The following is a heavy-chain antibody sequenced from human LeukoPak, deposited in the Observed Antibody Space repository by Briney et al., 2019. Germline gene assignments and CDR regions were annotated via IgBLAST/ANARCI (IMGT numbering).Heavy chain of an antibody. V-gene: IGHV5-51*01. CDR2: IYPGDSDT. Sequence: GESLKISCKGSGYNFTIYWIGWVRQMPGKGLEWMGIIYPGDSDTRYSPSFQGQVTISADKSISTAYLQWSSLKASDTAMYYCARLLGYCSGGSCYPYYFDYWGQGTLVTVSS. CDR1: GYNFTIYW. J-gene: IGHJ4*02. D-gene: IGHD2-15*01. CDR3: ARLLGYCSGGSCYPYYFDY.